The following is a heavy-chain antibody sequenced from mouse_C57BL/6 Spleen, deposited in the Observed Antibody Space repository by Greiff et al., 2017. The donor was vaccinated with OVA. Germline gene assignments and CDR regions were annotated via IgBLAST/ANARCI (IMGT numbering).Heavy chain of an antibody. J-gene: IGHJ2*01. CDR1: GYSITSGYY. V-gene: IGHV3-6*01. D-gene: IGHD1-1*01. CDR3: ARERDYYGSSYFDY. Sequence: EVQLQESGPGLVKPSQSLSLTCSVTGYSITSGYYWNWIRQFPGNKLEWMGYISYDGSNNYNPYLKNRISITRDTSKNQFFQKLKSGTTEDTATYYCARERDYYGSSYFDYWGQGTTLTVSS. CDR2: ISYDGSN.